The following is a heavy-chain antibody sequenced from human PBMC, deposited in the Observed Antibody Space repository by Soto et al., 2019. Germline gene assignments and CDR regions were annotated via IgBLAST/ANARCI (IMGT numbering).Heavy chain of an antibody. V-gene: IGHV3-73*02. Sequence: EVQVVESGGGLVQPGGSLKLSCAASGFTFSGSAMNWVRQASGKGLEWVGRIRSRANNYASSYAASVKGRFTISRDDSKNTAYLQMDSLRTEDTAVYYCTQNFVARGVNFDYWGQGTLVTVSS. CDR2: IRSRANNYAS. J-gene: IGHJ4*02. D-gene: IGHD3-10*01. CDR3: TQNFVARGVNFDY. CDR1: GFTFSGSA.